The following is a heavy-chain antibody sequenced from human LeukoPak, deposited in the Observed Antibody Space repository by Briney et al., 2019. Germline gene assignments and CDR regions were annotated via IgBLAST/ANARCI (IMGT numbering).Heavy chain of an antibody. J-gene: IGHJ4*02. CDR2: IYYSGST. V-gene: IGHV4-39*01. Sequence: PSETLSLTCTVSGGSISSSSYCWGWIRQPPGKGLEWIGSIYYSGSTYYNPSLKSRVTISVDTSNNQFPLKLSSVTAANTAVYYCARLPTSYDILTGYYERYFDYWGQGTLVTVSS. D-gene: IGHD3-9*01. CDR1: GGSISSSSYC. CDR3: ARLPTSYDILTGYYERYFDY.